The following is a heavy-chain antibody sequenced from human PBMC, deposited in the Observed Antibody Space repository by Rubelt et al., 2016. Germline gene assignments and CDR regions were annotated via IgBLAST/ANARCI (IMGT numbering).Heavy chain of an antibody. Sequence: QLQLQESGPGLVKPSETLSLTCTVSGGSISSSSYYWGWIRHPPGTGLEWIGSISYSGGTYYHPSLRSRVTRSVDASKNQFSLKLSSVTAADTAVYYCARQLLTYSPEYFQHWGQGTLVTVSS. CDR3: ARQLLTYSPEYFQH. V-gene: IGHV4-39*01. CDR2: ISYSGGT. J-gene: IGHJ1*01. CDR1: GGSISSSSYY. D-gene: IGHD2-21*01.